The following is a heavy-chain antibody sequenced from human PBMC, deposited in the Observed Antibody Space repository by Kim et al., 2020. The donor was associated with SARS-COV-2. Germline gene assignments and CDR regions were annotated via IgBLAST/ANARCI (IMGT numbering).Heavy chain of an antibody. CDR3: ARHVSSYWYFDL. V-gene: IGHV4-59*08. D-gene: IGHD2-8*01. J-gene: IGHJ2*01. Sequence: NSNPSLNSRITISVDPTKNQCSLKLTSVIAADTAVYYCARHVSSYWYFDLWGRGTLVTVSS.